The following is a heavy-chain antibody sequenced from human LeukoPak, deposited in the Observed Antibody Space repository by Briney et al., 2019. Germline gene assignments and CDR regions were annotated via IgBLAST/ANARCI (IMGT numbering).Heavy chain of an antibody. CDR3: GGQSGYFGWFDP. CDR2: IYYSGST. V-gene: IGHV4-31*03. Sequence: PSETLSLTCTVSGGSISSGGYYRSWIRQHPGKGLEWIGYIYYSGSTYYNPSLKSRVTISVDTSKNQFSLKLSSVTAADTAVYYCGGQSGYFGWFDPWGQGTLVTVSS. D-gene: IGHD3-3*01. CDR1: GGSISSGGYY. J-gene: IGHJ5*02.